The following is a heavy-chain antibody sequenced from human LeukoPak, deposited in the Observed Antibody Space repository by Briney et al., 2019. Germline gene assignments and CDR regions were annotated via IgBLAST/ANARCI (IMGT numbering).Heavy chain of an antibody. CDR3: ARDLNDFWSGYSYDY. Sequence: TGGSLRLSCAASGFTFSSYSMSWVRQAPGKGLEWVSYISSSSSTIYYADSVKGRFTISRDNAKNSLYLQMNSLRAEDTAVYYCARDLNDFWSGYSYDYWGQGTLVTVSS. CDR1: GFTFSSYS. CDR2: ISSSSSTI. J-gene: IGHJ4*02. V-gene: IGHV3-48*01. D-gene: IGHD3-3*01.